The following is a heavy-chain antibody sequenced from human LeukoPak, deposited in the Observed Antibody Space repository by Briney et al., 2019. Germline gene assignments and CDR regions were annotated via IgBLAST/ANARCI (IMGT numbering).Heavy chain of an antibody. Sequence: ASVKVSCKASGYTFTGYYMHWVRQAPGQGLEWMGWINPNSGGTNYAQKFQGRVTMTRDTSISTAYMELSRLRSDDTAVYYCARDWVLHIVVVTAIQRLDPVWFDPWGQGTLVTVSS. J-gene: IGHJ5*02. CDR3: ARDWVLHIVVVTAIQRLDPVWFDP. D-gene: IGHD2-21*02. V-gene: IGHV1-2*02. CDR1: GYTFTGYY. CDR2: INPNSGGT.